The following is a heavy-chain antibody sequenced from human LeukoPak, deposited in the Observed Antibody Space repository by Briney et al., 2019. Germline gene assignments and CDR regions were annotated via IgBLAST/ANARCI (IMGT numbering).Heavy chain of an antibody. J-gene: IGHJ4*02. CDR1: GYTFTGYY. D-gene: IGHD6-19*01. CDR3: ATSFLAVAGTHLDY. V-gene: IGHV1-2*02. Sequence: GASVKVSCKASGYTFTGYYMHWGRQAPGQGLEWMGWINPNSGGTNYAQKFQGRVTMTRDTSISTAYMELSRLRSDDTAVYYCATSFLAVAGTHLDYWGQGTPVTVSS. CDR2: INPNSGGT.